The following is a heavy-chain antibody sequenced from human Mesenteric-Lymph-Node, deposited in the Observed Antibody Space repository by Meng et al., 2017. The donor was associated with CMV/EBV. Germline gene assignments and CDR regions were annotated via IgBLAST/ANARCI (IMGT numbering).Heavy chain of an antibody. J-gene: IGHJ4*02. CDR2: ISVSGGTT. CDR3: AKGYGLFNY. CDR1: GITFSSYA. V-gene: IGHV3-23*01. D-gene: IGHD3-3*01. Sequence: EVQLLESGGGLVQLGGSLRLSCAASGITFSSYAMSWVRQAPGKGLEWVSAISVSGGTTYYKDSVKGRFTISRDNSDNMLYLQMNGLRAEDTAVYYCAKGYGLFNYWGRGTLVTVSS.